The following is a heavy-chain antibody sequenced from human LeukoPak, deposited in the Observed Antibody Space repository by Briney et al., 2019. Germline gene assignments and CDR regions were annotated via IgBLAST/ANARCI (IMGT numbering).Heavy chain of an antibody. Sequence: ASVKVFCKASGYTFTGYYMHWVRQAPGQGLEWMGWINPNSGGTNYAQKFQGWVTMTRDTSISTAYMELSRLRSDDTAVYYCARGDNSGWYGRYYYYGMDVWGQGTTVTVSS. V-gene: IGHV1-2*04. CDR2: INPNSGGT. CDR1: GYTFTGYY. CDR3: ARGDNSGWYGRYYYYGMDV. J-gene: IGHJ6*02. D-gene: IGHD6-19*01.